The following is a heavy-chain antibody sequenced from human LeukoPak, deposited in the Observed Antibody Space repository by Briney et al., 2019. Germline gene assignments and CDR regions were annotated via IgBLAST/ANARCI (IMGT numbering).Heavy chain of an antibody. D-gene: IGHD3-10*01. V-gene: IGHV1-18*01. J-gene: IGHJ3*02. Sequence: ASVKVSCKAYGYTFSNYGITWVRQAPGQGLEWMGWISAYNGYKNYAQKFQGRVTMTTDTYTNIAFMELRSLRSDDTAVYYCARVGGILRATDGVDIWGQGTMVTVS. CDR1: GYTFSNYG. CDR3: ARVGGILRATDGVDI. CDR2: ISAYNGYK.